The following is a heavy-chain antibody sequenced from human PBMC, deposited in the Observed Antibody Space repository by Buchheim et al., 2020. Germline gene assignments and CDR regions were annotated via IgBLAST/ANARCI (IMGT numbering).Heavy chain of an antibody. D-gene: IGHD5-12*01. Sequence: QVQLQESGPGLVKPSQTLSLTCTVSGGSISSGDYYWSWIRQPPGKGLEWIGYIYYSGSTYYNPSLKSRVTISVDTSKNQFSLKLSSVTAADTAVYYCARDPGPYSGYDSGLQQNWFDPWGQGTL. CDR1: GGSISSGDYY. V-gene: IGHV4-30-4*01. CDR3: ARDPGPYSGYDSGLQQNWFDP. J-gene: IGHJ5*02. CDR2: IYYSGST.